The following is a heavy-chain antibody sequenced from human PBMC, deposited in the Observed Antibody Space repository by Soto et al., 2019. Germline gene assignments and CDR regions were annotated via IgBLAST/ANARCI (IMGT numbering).Heavy chain of an antibody. D-gene: IGHD3-16*01. CDR3: VRSGHSFGGVV. V-gene: IGHV4-59*13. Sequence: PSETLSLTCTVSGGSMSDFYGSWVRQPPGKGLEWIGYMFYSGNSNYNASLKSRVTISMDTSKNQFSPKLRSVTAADTAVYYCVRSGHSFGGVVWGQGTQVTVSS. CDR1: GGSMSDFY. J-gene: IGHJ4*02. CDR2: MFYSGNS.